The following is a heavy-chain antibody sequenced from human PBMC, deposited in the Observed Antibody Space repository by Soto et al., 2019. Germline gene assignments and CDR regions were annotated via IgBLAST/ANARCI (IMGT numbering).Heavy chain of an antibody. Sequence: QVQLQQWGAGLLKPSETLSLTCAVYGGSFSGYYWSRIRQPPGKGLVWIGEIHHSGSTNYNPSLKSGGTISVNTSENQFSLTLSSVPAADTAVYYCARGPGKTLNRASVGYYGRDVWGQDTTVIVSS. V-gene: IGHV4-34*01. CDR1: GGSFSGYY. CDR3: ARGPGKTLNRASVGYYGRDV. CDR2: IHHSGST. D-gene: IGHD1-26*01. J-gene: IGHJ6*02.